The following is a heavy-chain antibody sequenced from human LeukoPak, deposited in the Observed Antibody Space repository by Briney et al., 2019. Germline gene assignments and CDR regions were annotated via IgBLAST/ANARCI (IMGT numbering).Heavy chain of an antibody. Sequence: SGTLSLTCAVSGGSISSSNWWSWVRQPPGKGREWIGEIYHRGSTNYNPSLKSRVTISIDTSKNQFSLKLTSVTAADTAVYYCARDSGTTGEVKFDPWGHGILVTVSS. CDR3: ARDSGTTGEVKFDP. CDR1: GGSISSSNW. CDR2: IYHRGST. V-gene: IGHV4-4*02. D-gene: IGHD3-10*01. J-gene: IGHJ5*02.